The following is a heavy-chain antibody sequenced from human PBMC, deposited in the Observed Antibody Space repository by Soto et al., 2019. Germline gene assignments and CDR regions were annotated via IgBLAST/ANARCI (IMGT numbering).Heavy chain of an antibody. Sequence: ASVKVSCKASGGTFSSYAISWVRQAPGQGLEWMGGIIPIFGTANYAKKFQGRVTITADESTSTAFMELSSLRSEDTAVYYCARGLAGDLGAIDYWGQGTLVTVSS. CDR3: ARGLAGDLGAIDY. D-gene: IGHD1-26*01. J-gene: IGHJ4*02. CDR1: GGTFSSYA. V-gene: IGHV1-69*13. CDR2: IIPIFGTA.